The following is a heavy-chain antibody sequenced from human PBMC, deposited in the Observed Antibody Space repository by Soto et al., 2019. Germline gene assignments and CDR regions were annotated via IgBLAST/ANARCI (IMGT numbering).Heavy chain of an antibody. Sequence: SETLSLTCTVSGGSISSSSYYWGWIRQPPGKGLEWIGSIYYSGSTYYNPSLKSRVTISVDTSKNQFSLKLSSVTAADTAVYYCARGYYGSGTYKSDPDYWGEGTPVTV. D-gene: IGHD3-10*01. V-gene: IGHV4-39*01. J-gene: IGHJ4*02. CDR3: ARGYYGSGTYKSDPDY. CDR1: GGSISSSSYY. CDR2: IYYSGST.